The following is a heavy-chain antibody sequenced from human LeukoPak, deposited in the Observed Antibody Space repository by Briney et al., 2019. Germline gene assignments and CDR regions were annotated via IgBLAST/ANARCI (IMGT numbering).Heavy chain of an antibody. CDR1: GGTFSSYA. CDR3: ATDLTYSSSWSAFDI. V-gene: IGHV1-69*06. Sequence: ASVKVSCKASGGTFSSYAISWVRQAPGQGLEWMGGIIPIFGTTIYAQKFQGRVTMTEDTSTDTAYMELSSLRSEDTAVYYCATDLTYSSSWSAFDIWGQGTMVTVSS. J-gene: IGHJ3*02. CDR2: IIPIFGTT. D-gene: IGHD6-13*01.